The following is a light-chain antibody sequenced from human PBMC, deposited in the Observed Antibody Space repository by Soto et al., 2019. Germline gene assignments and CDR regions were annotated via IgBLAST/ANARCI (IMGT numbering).Light chain of an antibody. V-gene: IGLV2-14*01. CDR2: DVS. Sequence: QSVLTQPASVSGSPGQSITVSCTGTSRDVGNYNFVSWYQQHPGKAPKVIIYDVSNRPSGVSDRFSASKSGNTASLTISGLQTEDEAVYFCSSYTSGSVQFGGGTKLTVL. CDR1: SRDVGNYNF. CDR3: SSYTSGSVQ. J-gene: IGLJ3*02.